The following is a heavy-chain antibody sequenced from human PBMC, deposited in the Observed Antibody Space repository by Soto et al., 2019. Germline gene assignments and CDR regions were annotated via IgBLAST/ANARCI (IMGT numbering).Heavy chain of an antibody. D-gene: IGHD3-10*01. Sequence: GGSLRLSCAASGFTFSSYEMNWVRQAPGKGLEWVSYIGSSGSTIYYADSVKGRFTISRDNAKNSLYLQMNSLRAEDTAVYYCAYEFRRAGMDVWGQGTTVTVSS. CDR3: AYEFRRAGMDV. V-gene: IGHV3-48*03. J-gene: IGHJ6*02. CDR1: GFTFSSYE. CDR2: IGSSGSTI.